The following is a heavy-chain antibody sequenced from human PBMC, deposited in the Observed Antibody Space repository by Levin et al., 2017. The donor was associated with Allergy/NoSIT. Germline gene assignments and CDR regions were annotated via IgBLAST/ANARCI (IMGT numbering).Heavy chain of an antibody. CDR1: GITFSNAW. D-gene: IGHD6-19*01. CDR2: IKSKPDGATT. J-gene: IGHJ4*02. Sequence: GESLKISCTASGITFSNAWMSWARQAPGKGLEWVGRIKSKPDGATTDYAAPLKGRFTISRDDSTNTLYLEVNSLKVEDTAVYYCSTQFQWWGQGTLVTVSS. CDR3: STQFQW. V-gene: IGHV3-15*01.